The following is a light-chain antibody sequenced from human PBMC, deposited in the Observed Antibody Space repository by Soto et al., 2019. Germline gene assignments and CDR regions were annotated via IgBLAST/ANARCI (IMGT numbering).Light chain of an antibody. V-gene: IGKV1-39*01. Sequence: DIQMTQSPSSLSASVGDRVTITCRASQSISSYLTWYQQKPGKAPKLLIYAASSLQSVVPSRFSGSGSGTDITLTISSLQPEDCATYYCQQRYSTPRSFGKGNTLAIQ. CDR2: AAS. CDR3: QQRYSTPRS. CDR1: QSISSY. J-gene: IGKJ1*01.